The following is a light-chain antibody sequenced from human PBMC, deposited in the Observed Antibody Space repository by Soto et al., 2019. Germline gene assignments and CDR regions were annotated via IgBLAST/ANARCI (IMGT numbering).Light chain of an antibody. CDR2: KAS. Sequence: DIQMTQSPSTLSASVGDTVTITCRASQSKLLIYKASTLEGGVPSRFGGSGSGTEFTLTISNLQPDDFATYYCQQYDTSSRAFGQGTTVEVK. CDR3: QQYDTSSRA. CDR1: QS. J-gene: IGKJ1*01. V-gene: IGKV1-5*03.